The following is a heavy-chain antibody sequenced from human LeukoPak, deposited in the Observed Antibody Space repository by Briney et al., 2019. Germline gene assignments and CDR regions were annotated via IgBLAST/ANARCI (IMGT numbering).Heavy chain of an antibody. D-gene: IGHD6-13*01. J-gene: IGHJ5*02. Sequence: PGGSLRLSCAASGFTFSNHWMNWVRHAPGKGLVWVSRINTDGSSTTYADSVKGRFTISRDNAKNSLYLQMNSLRAEDTAVYYCARDRGIAAADPWGQGTLVTVSS. CDR1: GFTFSNHW. V-gene: IGHV3-74*01. CDR2: INTDGSST. CDR3: ARDRGIAAADP.